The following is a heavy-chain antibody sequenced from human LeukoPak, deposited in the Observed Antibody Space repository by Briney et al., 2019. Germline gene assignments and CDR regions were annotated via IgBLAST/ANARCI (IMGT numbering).Heavy chain of an antibody. V-gene: IGHV3-66*03. CDR1: GFIVSNYY. D-gene: IGHD4-17*01. CDR3: ARDRAVTQDWVEFDP. CDR2: IRDSGET. J-gene: IGHJ5*02. Sequence: GGSLRLSCAGSGFIVSNYYMSWVRQAPGKGLEWVSLIRDSGETFYADSVKGRFTISRDNSKNTMYLQMNRLRVEDTAVYFCARDRAVTQDWVEFDPWGQGTLVTVSS.